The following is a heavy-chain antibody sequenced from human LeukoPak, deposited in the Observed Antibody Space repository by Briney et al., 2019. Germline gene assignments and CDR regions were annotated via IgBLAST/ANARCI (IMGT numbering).Heavy chain of an antibody. CDR2: ISGSGVST. D-gene: IGHD6-13*01. J-gene: IGHJ4*02. CDR3: AKGASIWFYFDY. CDR1: GITFSSYA. V-gene: IGHV3-23*01. Sequence: GGSLRLSCAASGITFSSYAMNWVRQAPGKGLEWVSGISGSGVSTFYADSVKGRFTISRDNSKNTLYLQMNSLRAEDTAVYYCAKGASIWFYFDYWGQGTLVTVSS.